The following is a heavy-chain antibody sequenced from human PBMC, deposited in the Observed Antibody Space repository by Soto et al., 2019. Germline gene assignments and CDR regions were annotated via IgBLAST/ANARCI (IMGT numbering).Heavy chain of an antibody. Sequence: SVKVSCKASGFTFTSSAVQWVRQARGQRLEWIGWIVVGSGNTNYAQKFQERVTITRDMSTSTAYMELSSLRSEDTAVYYCAALPHYYDSSGYLNYWGQGTLVTVST. CDR2: IVVGSGNT. CDR1: GFTFTSSA. D-gene: IGHD3-22*01. J-gene: IGHJ4*02. V-gene: IGHV1-58*01. CDR3: AALPHYYDSSGYLNY.